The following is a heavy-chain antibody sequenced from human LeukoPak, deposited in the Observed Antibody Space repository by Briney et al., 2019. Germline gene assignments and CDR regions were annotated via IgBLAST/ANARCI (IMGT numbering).Heavy chain of an antibody. V-gene: IGHV1-2*02. Sequence: ASVKVPCKASGYTFTGYYMHWVRQAPGQGLEWMGWINPNSGGTNYAQKFQGRVTMTRDTSISTAYMELSRLRSDDTAVYYCARGTSSSVYFDYWGQGTLVTVSS. J-gene: IGHJ4*02. CDR2: INPNSGGT. CDR3: ARGTSSSVYFDY. CDR1: GYTFTGYY. D-gene: IGHD2-2*01.